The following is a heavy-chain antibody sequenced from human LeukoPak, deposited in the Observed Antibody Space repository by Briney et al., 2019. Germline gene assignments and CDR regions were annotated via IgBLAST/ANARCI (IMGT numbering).Heavy chain of an antibody. V-gene: IGHV3-30-3*01. Sequence: GGTLRLSCAASGFTFSSYAMHWVRQAPGKGLEWGAVISYDGSNKYYADSVKGRFTISRDNSKNTLYLQMNSLRAEDTAVYYCARVEQLDYYYYGMDVWGQGTTVTVSS. CDR2: ISYDGSNK. D-gene: IGHD1-1*01. CDR1: GFTFSSYA. J-gene: IGHJ6*02. CDR3: ARVEQLDYYYYGMDV.